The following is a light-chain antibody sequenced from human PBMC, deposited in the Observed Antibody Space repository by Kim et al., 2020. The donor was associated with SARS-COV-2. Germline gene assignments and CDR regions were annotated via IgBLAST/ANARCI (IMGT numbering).Light chain of an antibody. CDR1: SSDVGYHNY. CDR2: DVS. J-gene: IGLJ3*02. V-gene: IGLV2-14*03. Sequence: GQSITISCTGTSSDVGYHNYVSWYQQHPGKAPKLIIYDVSKRPSGVSNRFSGSKSGNTASLTISGLQTEDEADYYCSSYTSSNTLVFGGGTQLTVL. CDR3: SSYTSSNTLV.